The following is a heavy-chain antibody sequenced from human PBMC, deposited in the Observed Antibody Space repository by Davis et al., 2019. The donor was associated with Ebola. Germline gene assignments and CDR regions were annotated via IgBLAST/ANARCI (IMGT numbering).Heavy chain of an antibody. CDR3: ARRGRVAAAGTNWYFDL. V-gene: IGHV1-69*06. Sequence: SVKVSCKASGYTFTGYYMHWVRQAPGQGLEWMGGIIPIFGTANYAQKFQGRVTITADKSTSTAYMELSSLRSEDTAVYYCARRGRVAAAGTNWYFDLWGRGTLVTVSS. CDR2: IIPIFGTA. D-gene: IGHD6-13*01. J-gene: IGHJ2*01. CDR1: GYTFTGYY.